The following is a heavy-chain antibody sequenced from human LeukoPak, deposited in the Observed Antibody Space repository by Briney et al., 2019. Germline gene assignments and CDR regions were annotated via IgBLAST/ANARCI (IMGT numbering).Heavy chain of an antibody. CDR3: AKAHYYDSSGPFDY. V-gene: IGHV3-23*01. J-gene: IGHJ4*02. D-gene: IGHD3-22*01. CDR1: GFTFSSYA. Sequence: GGSLRLSCAASGFTFSSYAMSWVHQAPGKGLEWVSAISGSGGSTYYADSVKGRFTISRDNSKNTLYLQMNSLRAEDTAVYYCAKAHYYDSSGPFDYWGQGTLVTVSS. CDR2: ISGSGGST.